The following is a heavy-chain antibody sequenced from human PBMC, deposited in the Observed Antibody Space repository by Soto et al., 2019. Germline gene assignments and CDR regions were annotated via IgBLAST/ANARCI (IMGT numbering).Heavy chain of an antibody. Sequence: GGSLRLSCAASGFTVSSNYMSWVRQAPGKGLEWVSVIYSGGSTYYADSVKGRFTISRDNSKNTLYLQMNSLRAEDTAVYYCASNYYGSGSYPQGGDYWGQGTLVTVSS. J-gene: IGHJ4*02. CDR3: ASNYYGSGSYPQGGDY. V-gene: IGHV3-53*01. CDR1: GFTVSSNY. CDR2: IYSGGST. D-gene: IGHD3-10*01.